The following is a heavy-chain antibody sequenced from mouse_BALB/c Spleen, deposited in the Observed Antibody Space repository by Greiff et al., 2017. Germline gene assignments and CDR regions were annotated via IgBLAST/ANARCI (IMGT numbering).Heavy chain of an antibody. V-gene: IGHV5-4*02. J-gene: IGHJ4*01. D-gene: IGHD1-1*01. CDR1: GFTFSDYY. CDR3: ARVLRDYAMDY. Sequence: EVKLVESGGGLVKPGGSLKLSCAASGFTFSDYYMYWVRQTPEKRLEWVATISDGGSYTYYPDSVKGRCTISRDNAKNNLYLQMSSLKSEDTAMYYCARVLRDYAMDYWGQGTSVTVSS. CDR2: ISDGGSYT.